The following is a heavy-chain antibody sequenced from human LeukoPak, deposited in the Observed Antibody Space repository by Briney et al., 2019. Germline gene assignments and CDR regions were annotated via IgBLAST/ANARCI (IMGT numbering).Heavy chain of an antibody. CDR3: VRDRSYGAFDY. V-gene: IGHV3-7*03. CDR2: IEHDGTTK. D-gene: IGHD5-18*01. Sequence: GGSLRLSCTVSGFTFSSYWMSWVRQAPGKGLERVANIEHDGTTKFYLDSVKGRFTISRDNSKSTVYLQMNSLRAEDTAFYHCVRDRSYGAFDYWGRGTLVTVSS. J-gene: IGHJ4*02. CDR1: GFTFSSYW.